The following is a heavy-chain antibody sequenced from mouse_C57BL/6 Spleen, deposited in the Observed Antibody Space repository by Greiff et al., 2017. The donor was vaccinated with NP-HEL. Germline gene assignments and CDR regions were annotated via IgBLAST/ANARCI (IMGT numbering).Heavy chain of an antibody. CDR1: GYAFSSYW. CDR2: IYPGDGDT. D-gene: IGHD1-1*01. J-gene: IGHJ2*01. Sequence: QVQLQQSGAELVKPGASVKISCKASGYAFSSYWMNWVKQRPGQGLEWIGQIYPGDGDTNYNGKFKGKATLTADKSSSTAYMQLSSLTSEDSAVYYCARRNYYGSSYYFDDWGKGTTLTVSS. V-gene: IGHV1-80*01. CDR3: ARRNYYGSSYYFDD.